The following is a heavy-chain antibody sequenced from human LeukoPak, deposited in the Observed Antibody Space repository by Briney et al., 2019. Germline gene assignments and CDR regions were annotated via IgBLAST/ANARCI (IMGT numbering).Heavy chain of an antibody. D-gene: IGHD2-2*01. J-gene: IGHJ4*02. CDR1: GFTFSSYA. CDR3: ARDDGYCSSTSCANEPPFDY. CDR2: ISYDGSNK. V-gene: IGHV3-30-3*01. Sequence: GGSLRLSCAASGFTFSSYAMHWVRQAPGEGLGWVAVISYDGSNKYYADSVKGRFTISRDNSKNTLYLQMNSLRAEDTAVYYCARDDGYCSSTSCANEPPFDYWGQGTLVTVSS.